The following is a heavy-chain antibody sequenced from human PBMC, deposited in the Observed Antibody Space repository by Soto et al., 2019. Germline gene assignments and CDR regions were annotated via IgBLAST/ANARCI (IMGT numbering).Heavy chain of an antibody. CDR3: ARVGYYYDSSGYYLSFDY. J-gene: IGHJ4*02. Sequence: ASVKVSCKASGYTFSSYGISWVRQAPGQGLEWMGWISGYNGNTYYAQKFQGRVTMTTDTSICTAYMELRSLRSEDTAVYYCARVGYYYDSSGYYLSFDYWGQGTLVTVSS. D-gene: IGHD3-22*01. CDR1: GYTFSSYG. V-gene: IGHV1-18*01. CDR2: ISGYNGNT.